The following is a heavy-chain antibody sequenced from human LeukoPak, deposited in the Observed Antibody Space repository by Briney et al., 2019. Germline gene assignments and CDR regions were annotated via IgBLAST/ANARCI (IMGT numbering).Heavy chain of an antibody. CDR3: ARVPLEQWHPREYFDY. D-gene: IGHD6-19*01. CDR1: GYSFTNYD. CDR2: MNPNSGIT. V-gene: IGHV1-8*03. J-gene: IGHJ4*02. Sequence: GASVKVSCKASGYSFTNYDINWVRQATGQGLEWMGWMNPNSGITAYAQKFQGRVTITRNTSISTAYMELSSLRSEDTAVYYCARVPLEQWHPREYFDYWGQGTLVSVSS.